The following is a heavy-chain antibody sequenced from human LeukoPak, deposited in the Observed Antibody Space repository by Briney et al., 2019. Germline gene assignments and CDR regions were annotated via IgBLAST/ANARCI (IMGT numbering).Heavy chain of an antibody. Sequence: GGSLRLSCAASGFNFNTYAMGWVRQAPGKGLEWVSVLSGSGATTYYADSVKGRFTISRDNSKNTLYLQMNSLRAEDTAVYYCAKNGGIYDYVWGSYRYYFDYWGQGTLVTVSS. V-gene: IGHV3-23*01. D-gene: IGHD3-16*02. J-gene: IGHJ4*02. CDR1: GFNFNTYA. CDR3: AKNGGIYDYVWGSYRYYFDY. CDR2: LSGSGATT.